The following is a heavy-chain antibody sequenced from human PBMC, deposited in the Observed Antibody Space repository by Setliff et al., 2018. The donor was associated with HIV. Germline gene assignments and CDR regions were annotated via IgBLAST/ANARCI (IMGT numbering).Heavy chain of an antibody. V-gene: IGHV4-31*03. J-gene: IGHJ4*02. CDR3: GRVTDKSDDPDDY. D-gene: IGHD1-1*01. CDR1: GGSISSGGYY. CDR2: IYYSGST. Sequence: LSLTCTVSGGSISSGGYYWSWIRQHPGKGLEWIGYIYYSGSTYYNPSLKSRVSISVDTSKNQFSLKLSFVTAAGTAVYYCGRVTDKSDDPDDYWGQGTLVTVSS.